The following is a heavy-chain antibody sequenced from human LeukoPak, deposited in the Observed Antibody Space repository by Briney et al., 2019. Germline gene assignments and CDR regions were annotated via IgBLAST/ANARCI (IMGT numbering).Heavy chain of an antibody. CDR3: SRGITGRPRGYYYYYYMDV. J-gene: IGHJ6*03. Sequence: GGSLRLSCTASGFTFGDYVMSWVRQAPGKGLEWVGFIRSKAYGATTEYAASVKGRFTTSRDDSISVAYLQMNSLKTEDTGVYYCSRGITGRPRGYYYYYYMDVWGKGTTVTVSS. CDR1: GFTFGDYV. V-gene: IGHV3-49*04. D-gene: IGHD2-8*02. CDR2: IRSKAYGATT.